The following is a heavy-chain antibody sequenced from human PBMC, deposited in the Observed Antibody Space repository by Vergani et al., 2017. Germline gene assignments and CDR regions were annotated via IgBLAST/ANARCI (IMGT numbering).Heavy chain of an antibody. V-gene: IGHV4-39*07. CDR3: ARVGANISGRDY. Sequence: QLQLQESGPGLVKPSETLSLTCTVSGGSISSSSYYWGWIRQPPGKGLEWIGSIYYSGSTYYNPSLKSRVTISVDTSKNHFSLKLSSVTAADTAVYYCARVGANISGRDYWGQGTLVTVSS. D-gene: IGHD6-19*01. CDR2: IYYSGST. J-gene: IGHJ4*02. CDR1: GGSISSSSYY.